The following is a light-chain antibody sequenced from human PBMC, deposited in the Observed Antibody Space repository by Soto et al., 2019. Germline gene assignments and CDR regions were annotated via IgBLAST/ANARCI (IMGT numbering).Light chain of an antibody. J-gene: IGLJ1*01. CDR3: KLYEGSNIYV. CDR2: EVN. Sequence: QSVLTQPPSASGSPGQSVTISCTGTSSDVGGYNYVSWYQQHPGKAPKLMIYEVNKRPSGVPDRFSGSKSGNTASLTVSGLQAEDEADYYCKLYEGSNIYVFGTGTKLTVL. V-gene: IGLV2-8*01. CDR1: SSDVGGYNY.